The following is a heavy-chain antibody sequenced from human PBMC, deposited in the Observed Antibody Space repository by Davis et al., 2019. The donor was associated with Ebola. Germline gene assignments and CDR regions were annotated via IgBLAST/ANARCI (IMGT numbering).Heavy chain of an antibody. CDR1: GYTFTSYD. CDR2: ISAYNGNT. V-gene: IGHV1-18*01. J-gene: IGHJ4*02. D-gene: IGHD2-15*01. CDR3: ARDRGYCSGAGCYDFDY. Sequence: ASVKVSCKASGYTFTSYDINWVRQATGQGLEWMGWISAYNGNTNYAQKLQGRVTMTTDTSTSTAYMELRSLRSDDTAVYYCARDRGYCSGAGCYDFDYWGQGTLVTVSS.